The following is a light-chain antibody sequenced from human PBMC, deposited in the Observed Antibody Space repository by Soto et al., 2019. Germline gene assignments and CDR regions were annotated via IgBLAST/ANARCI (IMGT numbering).Light chain of an antibody. V-gene: IGKV1-12*01. J-gene: IGKJ4*01. CDR3: QQADIFQLT. CDR1: QPLGAW. Sequence: DIQMTQFPSSVSASVGDRVTITCRASQPLGAWLAWYQQKPGKAPKLLIYATSTLESGVPSRFSGSGSGTEFTRPISSLQPEDFATYYCQQADIFQLTFGGGTRVEIK. CDR2: ATS.